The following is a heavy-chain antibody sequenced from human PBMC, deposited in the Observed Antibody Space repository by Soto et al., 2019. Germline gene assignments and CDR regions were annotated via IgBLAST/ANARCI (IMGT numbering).Heavy chain of an antibody. CDR3: AREHYYGSGSYPNWFDP. CDR1: GGTFSSYT. CDR2: IIPILGIA. J-gene: IGHJ5*02. V-gene: IGHV1-69*08. Sequence: QVQLVQSGAEVKKPGSSVKVSCKASGGTFSSYTISWVRQAPGQGLEWMGRIIPILGIANYAQKFQGRVTITADKPTSTAYMELSSLRSEDTAVYYCAREHYYGSGSYPNWFDPWGQGTLVTVSS. D-gene: IGHD3-10*01.